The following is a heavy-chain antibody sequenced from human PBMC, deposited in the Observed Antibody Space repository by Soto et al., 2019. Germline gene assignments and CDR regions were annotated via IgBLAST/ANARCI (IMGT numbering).Heavy chain of an antibody. Sequence: GASVKVSCKAPGGTFSSYAISWVRQAPGQGLEWMGGIIPIFGTANYAQKFQGRVTITADKSTSTAYMELSSLRSEDTAVYYCAAVEGTALVTLPAYWGQGTLVTVSS. D-gene: IGHD5-18*01. CDR2: IIPIFGTA. CDR3: AAVEGTALVTLPAY. V-gene: IGHV1-69*06. J-gene: IGHJ4*02. CDR1: GGTFSSYA.